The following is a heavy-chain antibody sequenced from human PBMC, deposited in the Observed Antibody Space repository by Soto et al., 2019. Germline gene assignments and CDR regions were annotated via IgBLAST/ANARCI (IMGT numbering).Heavy chain of an antibody. CDR3: AREGYSYGRGAFDI. CDR1: GGTFSSYA. Sequence: QVQLVQSGAEVKKPGSSVKVSCKASGGTFSSYAISWVRQAPGQGLEWMGGIIPIFGTANYAQKFQGRVTTTAHESSSTAYMELSSLSSEDTAVYYCAREGYSYGRGAFDIWGQGTMVTVSS. J-gene: IGHJ3*02. V-gene: IGHV1-69*12. CDR2: IIPIFGTA. D-gene: IGHD5-18*01.